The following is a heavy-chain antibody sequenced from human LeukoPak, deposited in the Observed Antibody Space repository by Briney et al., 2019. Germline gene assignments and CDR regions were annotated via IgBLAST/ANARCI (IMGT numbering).Heavy chain of an antibody. CDR3: ARVSGWATDY. Sequence: GGSLRISCAASGFTFSSYSMNWVRQAPGKGLEWVSSISSSSSYIYYADSVKGRFTISRDNAKNSLYLQMNSLRAEDTAVYYCARVSGWATDYWGQGTLVTVPS. D-gene: IGHD6-19*01. V-gene: IGHV3-21*01. J-gene: IGHJ4*02. CDR2: ISSSSSYI. CDR1: GFTFSSYS.